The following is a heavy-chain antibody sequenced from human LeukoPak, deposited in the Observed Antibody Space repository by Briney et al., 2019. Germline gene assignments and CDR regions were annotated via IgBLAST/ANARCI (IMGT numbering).Heavy chain of an antibody. D-gene: IGHD6-13*01. V-gene: IGHV3-48*01. CDR1: GFTLSSYD. CDR3: ARSSGNIAAAGSYLLL. J-gene: IGHJ4*02. CDR2: ISSSRNTI. Sequence: GALRLSCAASGFTLSSYDMNWVRQAPGKGLEWVSYISSSRNTIYYADSVKGRFTLSRDNGKNSLYLQMNTLRAEDTAVYYCARSSGNIAAAGSYLLLWGQGTLVTVSS.